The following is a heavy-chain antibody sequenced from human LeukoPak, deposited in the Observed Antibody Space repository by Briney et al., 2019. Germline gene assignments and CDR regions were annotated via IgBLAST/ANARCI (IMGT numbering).Heavy chain of an antibody. CDR2: ISSSSSTM. CDR3: ARAIRIVATISYYYYYYMDV. CDR1: GFTFSTYS. J-gene: IGHJ6*03. D-gene: IGHD5-12*01. V-gene: IGHV3-48*01. Sequence: PGGSLRLSCAASGFTFSTYSMNWVRQAPGKGLEWVSYISSSSSTMYYADSVKGRFTISRDNSKNTLYLQMNSLRAEDTAVYYCARAIRIVATISYYYYYYMDVWGKGTTVAVSS.